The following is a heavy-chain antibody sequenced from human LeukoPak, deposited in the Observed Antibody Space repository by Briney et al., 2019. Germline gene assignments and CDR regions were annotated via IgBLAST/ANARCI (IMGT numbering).Heavy chain of an antibody. D-gene: IGHD5/OR15-5a*01. J-gene: IGHJ4*02. V-gene: IGHV1-2*04. CDR3: ARALYDSAVYFDY. Sequence: GASVKVSCKASGYTFTGYYMHWVRQAPGQGLEWMGWINPNSGGTNYAQKFQGWVTMTRDTSISTAYMELSRLSSDDTAVYYCARALYDSAVYFDYWGQGTLVTVSS. CDR2: INPNSGGT. CDR1: GYTFTGYY.